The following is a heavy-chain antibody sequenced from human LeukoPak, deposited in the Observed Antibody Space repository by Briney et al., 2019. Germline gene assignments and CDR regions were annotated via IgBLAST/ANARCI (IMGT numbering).Heavy chain of an antibody. V-gene: IGHV1-2*04. CDR1: GYTFTGYY. CDR2: INPNSGGT. CDR3: ARGPDSSGYYSLDY. D-gene: IGHD3-22*01. J-gene: IGHJ4*02. Sequence: GASVKVSCKASGYTFTGYYMHWVRQAPGQGLEWMGWINPNSGGTNYAQKFQGWVTMTRDTSISTAYMELSRLRSGDTAVYYCARGPDSSGYYSLDYWGQGTLVTVSS.